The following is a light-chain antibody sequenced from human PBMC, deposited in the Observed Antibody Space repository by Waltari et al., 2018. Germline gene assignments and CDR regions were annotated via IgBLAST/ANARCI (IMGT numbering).Light chain of an antibody. Sequence: EIVMTQSPATLSVSPGERATLSCRASQSVSSNLAWFQKKPGQAPRLLIYGASTRATGFSARFRGSGSGTEFTLTISSLQSEYFAVYFCLQYDNWPRVFGQGTKLEIK. CDR3: LQYDNWPRV. CDR1: QSVSSN. J-gene: IGKJ2*01. CDR2: GAS. V-gene: IGKV3-15*01.